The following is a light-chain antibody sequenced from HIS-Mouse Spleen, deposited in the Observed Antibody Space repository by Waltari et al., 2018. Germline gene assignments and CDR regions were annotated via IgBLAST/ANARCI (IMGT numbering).Light chain of an antibody. V-gene: IGLV2-23*01. J-gene: IGLJ3*02. CDR2: EGS. Sequence: QSALTQPASVSGSPGQSITISCTGTSSDVGSYNLFSCYQQHPGKAPKLMIYEGSKRPSGVSNRFSGSKSGNTASLTISGLQAEDEADYYCCSYAGSSVWVFGGGTKLTVL. CDR3: CSYAGSSVWV. CDR1: SSDVGSYNL.